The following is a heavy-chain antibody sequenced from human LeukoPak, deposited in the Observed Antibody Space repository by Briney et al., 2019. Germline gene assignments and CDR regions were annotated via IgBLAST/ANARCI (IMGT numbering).Heavy chain of an antibody. CDR1: GGSISSYY. D-gene: IGHD6-13*01. CDR2: IYYSGST. Sequence: SETLSLTCTVSGGSISSYYWSWIRQPPGKGLEWIGYIYYSGSTNYNPSLKSRVTISVDTSKNQFSLKLGSVTAADTAVYYCASSIAAPERMDVWGQGTTVTVSS. CDR3: ASSIAAPERMDV. V-gene: IGHV4-59*01. J-gene: IGHJ6*02.